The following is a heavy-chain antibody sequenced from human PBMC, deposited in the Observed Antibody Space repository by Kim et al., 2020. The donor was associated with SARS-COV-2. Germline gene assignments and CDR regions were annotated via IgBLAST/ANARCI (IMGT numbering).Heavy chain of an antibody. CDR3: ARGRVVRPFWAASDAFDI. CDR1: GGSFSGYY. D-gene: IGHD2-15*01. J-gene: IGHJ3*02. Sequence: SETLSLTCAVYGGSFSGYYWSWIRQPPGKGLEWIGEINHSGSTNYNPSLKSRVTISVDTSKNQFSLKLSSVTAADTAVYYCARGRVVRPFWAASDAFDIWGQGTMVTVSS. CDR2: INHSGST. V-gene: IGHV4-34*01.